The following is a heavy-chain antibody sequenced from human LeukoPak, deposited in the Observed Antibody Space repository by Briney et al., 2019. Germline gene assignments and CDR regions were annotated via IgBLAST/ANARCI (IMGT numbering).Heavy chain of an antibody. CDR1: GFTFSSYG. V-gene: IGHV3-33*03. J-gene: IGHJ4*02. CDR3: AKAHCSSTSCSRADN. CDR2: IWYDGSNK. D-gene: IGHD2-2*01. Sequence: GGSLRLPCAASGFTFSSYGMHWVRQAPGKGLEWVAVIWYDGSNKYYADSVKGRVTISRVQSTNTVYLQMNSLRADDTAVYYCAKAHCSSTSCSRADNWGQGTLVTVSS.